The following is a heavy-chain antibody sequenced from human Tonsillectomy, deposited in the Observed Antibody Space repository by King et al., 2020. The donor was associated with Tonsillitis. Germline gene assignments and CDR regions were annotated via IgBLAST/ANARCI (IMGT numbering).Heavy chain of an antibody. Sequence: QLQESGPGLVKPSETLSLTCTVSAGSISSYYWSWIRQPPGKGLEWIGYIYYSGSTNYNPSLKSRVTISVDTSKNQFSLKLSSVTAADTAVYYCAREVGYCGGGSCYFGAFDIWSQGTMVTVSS. D-gene: IGHD2-15*01. J-gene: IGHJ3*02. CDR3: AREVGYCGGGSCYFGAFDI. CDR1: AGSISSYY. V-gene: IGHV4-59*01. CDR2: IYYSGST.